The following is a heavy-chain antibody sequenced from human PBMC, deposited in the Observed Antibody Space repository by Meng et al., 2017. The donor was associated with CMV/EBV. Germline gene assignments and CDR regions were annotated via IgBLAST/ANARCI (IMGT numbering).Heavy chain of an antibody. CDR3: ARGLITMVRGVPFDY. CDR1: GGSISSGSYY. CDR2: IYTSGST. D-gene: IGHD3-10*01. Sequence: QGQLQESGPGLVKPSQTLSLTCMVSGGSISSGSYYWSWIRQPAWKGLEWIGRIYTSGSTNYNPSLKSRVTISVDTSKNQFSLKLSSVTAADTAVYYCARGLITMVRGVPFDYWGQGTLVTVSS. J-gene: IGHJ4*02. V-gene: IGHV4-61*02.